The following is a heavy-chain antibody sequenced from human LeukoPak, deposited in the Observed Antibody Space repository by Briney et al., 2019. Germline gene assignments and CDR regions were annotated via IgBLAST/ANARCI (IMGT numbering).Heavy chain of an antibody. J-gene: IGHJ3*02. Sequence: GASVKVSCKAPGFTFTSSAVQWVRQARGQRLEWIGWIVVGSGNTNYAQKFQERVTFTRDTSTNTAYMELSSLRSEDTAVYYCASLPLGYCSGGSCHDAFDIWGQGTMVTVSS. V-gene: IGHV1-58*01. CDR1: GFTFTSSA. D-gene: IGHD2-15*01. CDR3: ASLPLGYCSGGSCHDAFDI. CDR2: IVVGSGNT.